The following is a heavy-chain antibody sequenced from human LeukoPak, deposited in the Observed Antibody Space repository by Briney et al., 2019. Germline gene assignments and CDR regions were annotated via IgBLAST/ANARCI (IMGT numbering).Heavy chain of an antibody. V-gene: IGHV5-51*01. CDR1: GYSFTSYW. CDR2: IYPGDSDT. D-gene: IGHD4-17*01. Sequence: GESLKISCKGSGYSFTSYWIGWVRQMPGKGLEWMGIIYPGDSDTRYSPSFQGQVTMSADKSISTAYLQWSSLKASDTAMYYCARDYSDYVGAFDIWGQGTMVTVSS. CDR3: ARDYSDYVGAFDI. J-gene: IGHJ3*02.